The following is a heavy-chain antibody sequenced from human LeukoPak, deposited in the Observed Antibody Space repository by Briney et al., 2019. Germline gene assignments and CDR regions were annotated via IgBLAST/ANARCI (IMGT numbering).Heavy chain of an antibody. J-gene: IGHJ5*02. D-gene: IGHD3-22*01. CDR3: AKDFGHYYDSSGYGGWSDP. V-gene: IGHV3-23*01. CDR1: GFTFSSYA. Sequence: GGSLGLSCEASGFTFSSYAMSWVRQAPGKGLEWVSTITGSGGTTNYADSVKGRFTISRDNSKNTLYLQMNSLRAEDTALYYCAKDFGHYYDSSGYGGWSDPWGQGTLVTVSS. CDR2: ITGSGGTT.